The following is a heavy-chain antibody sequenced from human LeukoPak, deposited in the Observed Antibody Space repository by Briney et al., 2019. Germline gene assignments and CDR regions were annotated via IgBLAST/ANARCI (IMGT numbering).Heavy chain of an antibody. CDR3: ARQESMAFAN. Sequence: GGSLRLSCAASGFNFNNYAMNWVRQAPGKGLEWLSTITGSGGDTYSADSVKGRLTISRDNSKNTLYLQLNSLRADDTAVYYCARQESMAFANWGQGTLVTVSS. D-gene: IGHD5-24*01. CDR1: GFNFNNYA. V-gene: IGHV3-23*01. CDR2: ITGSGGDT. J-gene: IGHJ4*02.